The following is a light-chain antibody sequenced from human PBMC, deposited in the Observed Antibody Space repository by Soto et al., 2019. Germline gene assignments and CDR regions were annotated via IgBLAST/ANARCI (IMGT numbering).Light chain of an antibody. Sequence: EIVMTQSPATLSVSPRERATLSCRASQSVSSNLAWDQQKPGQAPRLLIYGASTRATGIPARFSGSGSGTEFTLTISSLQSEDFAVYYCQQYNNWPFTFGPGTKVDIK. CDR1: QSVSSN. CDR2: GAS. J-gene: IGKJ3*01. V-gene: IGKV3-15*01. CDR3: QQYNNWPFT.